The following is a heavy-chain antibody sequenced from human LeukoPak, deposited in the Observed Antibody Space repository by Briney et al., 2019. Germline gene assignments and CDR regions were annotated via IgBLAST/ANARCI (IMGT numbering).Heavy chain of an antibody. J-gene: IGHJ4*02. CDR1: GFTFSSYS. CDR2: ISSSSSYI. Sequence: GGSLRLSCAASGFTFSSYSMNWVRQAPGKGLEWVSSISSSSSYIYYADSVKGRFTISRDNAKNSLYLQMNSLRAEDTAVYYCARGGGRNYYGSGSYYKLFDYWGQGTLVTVPS. CDR3: ARGGGRNYYGSGSYYKLFDY. D-gene: IGHD3-10*01. V-gene: IGHV3-21*01.